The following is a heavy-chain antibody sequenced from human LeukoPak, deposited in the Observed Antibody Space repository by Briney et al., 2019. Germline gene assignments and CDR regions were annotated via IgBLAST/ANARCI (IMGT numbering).Heavy chain of an antibody. CDR3: ARFIAAPYYFDY. CDR2: ISSRSSYI. V-gene: IGHV3-21*01. D-gene: IGHD6-13*01. Sequence: PGGSLRLSCAASGFTFSTYTMNWVRQAPGKGLEWVSSISSRSSYIYYADSVKGRFTTSRDNAKNSLYLQMNSLRAEDTAVYYCARFIAAPYYFDYWGRGTLVTVSS. CDR1: GFTFSTYT. J-gene: IGHJ4*02.